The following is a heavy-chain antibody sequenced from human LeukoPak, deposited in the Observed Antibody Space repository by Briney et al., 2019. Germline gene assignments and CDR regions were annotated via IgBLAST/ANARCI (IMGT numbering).Heavy chain of an antibody. J-gene: IGHJ3*02. Sequence: PGGSLRLSCAASGFTFSSYSMNWVRQAPGKGLEWVSSISSSSSYIYCADSVKGRFTISRDNAKNSLYLQMNSLRAEDTAVYYCARGGIITSYAFEIWGQGAMVTVSS. V-gene: IGHV3-21*01. D-gene: IGHD1-26*01. CDR1: GFTFSSYS. CDR3: ARGGIITSYAFEI. CDR2: ISSSSSYI.